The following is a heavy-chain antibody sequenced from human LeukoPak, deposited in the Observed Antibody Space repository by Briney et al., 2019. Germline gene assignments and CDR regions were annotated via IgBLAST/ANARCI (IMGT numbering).Heavy chain of an antibody. Sequence: GGSLRLSCAASGFTFGSFWPGWVRQPPGKGLELVAKIKEDGSDKKYVDSVKGRFTISRDNAQNSLYLQMNSLRDDDTAVYYCARDRGGGSFDYWGQGTLVTVSS. CDR3: ARDRGGGSFDY. J-gene: IGHJ4*02. D-gene: IGHD2-15*01. CDR2: IKEDGSDK. V-gene: IGHV3-7*01. CDR1: GFTFGSFW.